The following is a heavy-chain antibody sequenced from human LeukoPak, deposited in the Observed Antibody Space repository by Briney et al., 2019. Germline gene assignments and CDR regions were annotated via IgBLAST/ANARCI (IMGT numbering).Heavy chain of an antibody. J-gene: IGHJ4*02. CDR1: GFTFSNYA. Sequence: GGSLRLSCAASGFTFSNYAMSWVRQAPGKGLEWVSAISGSGGGTHYADSVKGRFTISRDNSKNTLYLQMNSLRAEDTAVYYCAKDLGGSRDYWGQGTLVTVSS. CDR3: AKDLGGSRDY. CDR2: ISGSGGGT. V-gene: IGHV3-23*01.